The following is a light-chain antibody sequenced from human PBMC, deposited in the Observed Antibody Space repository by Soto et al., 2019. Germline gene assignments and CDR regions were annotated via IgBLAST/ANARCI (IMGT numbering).Light chain of an antibody. CDR2: EGT. Sequence: QSALTQPASVSGSPGQSITISCTGTSSDVGTYNLVSWYQQHPGKAPKLMVYEGTKRPSGVSNRFSGSKSGNTASLTISGLQAEDEADYYCYSYVGSSTYVFGTGTKVTVL. CDR3: YSYVGSSTYV. CDR1: SSDVGTYNL. J-gene: IGLJ1*01. V-gene: IGLV2-23*01.